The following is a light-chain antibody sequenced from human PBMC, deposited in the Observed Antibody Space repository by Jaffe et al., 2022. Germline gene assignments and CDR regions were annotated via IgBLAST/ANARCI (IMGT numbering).Light chain of an antibody. V-gene: IGLV1-44*01. Sequence: QSVLTQPPSASGTPGQRVTISCSGGSSNIGYNTVNWYQQLPGTAPKLLIYSNNQRPSGVPDRFSGSKSGTSASLAISGLQSEDEADYYCAAWDDSLNGWLFGGLGGGWVFGGGTKLTVL. J-gene: IGLJ3*02. CDR2: SNN. CDR1: SSNIGYNT. CDR3: AAWDDSLNGWLFGGLGGGWV.